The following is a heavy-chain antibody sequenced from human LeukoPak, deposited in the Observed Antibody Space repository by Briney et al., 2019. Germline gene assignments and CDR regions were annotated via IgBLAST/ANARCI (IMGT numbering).Heavy chain of an antibody. CDR3: ARHTVVPAARPGTGFDP. V-gene: IGHV4-34*01. Sequence: PSETLSLTCAVYGGSFSGYYWSWIRQPPGKGLEWIGEINHSGSTNYNPSLKSRVTISVDTSKNQFSLKLSSVTAADTAVYYCARHTVVPAARPGTGFDPWGQGTLVTVSS. D-gene: IGHD2-2*01. CDR2: INHSGST. CDR1: GGSFSGYY. J-gene: IGHJ5*02.